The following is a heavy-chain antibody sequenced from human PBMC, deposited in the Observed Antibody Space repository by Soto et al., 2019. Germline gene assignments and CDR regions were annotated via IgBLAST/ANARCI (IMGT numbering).Heavy chain of an antibody. CDR1: GGSISGYY. CDR2: IYSNGDT. V-gene: IGHV4-31*03. J-gene: IGHJ6*02. CDR3: ARKGGSASGYYYYARDV. Sequence: SETLSLTCTVSGGSISGYYWSWIRQHPGKGLEWIGYIYSNGDTYYNLSCKSRVTISVDTSKKQFTLNLTSVTAEYTAVYYCARKGGSASGYYYYARDVWGQGATVTVSS. D-gene: IGHD6-6*01.